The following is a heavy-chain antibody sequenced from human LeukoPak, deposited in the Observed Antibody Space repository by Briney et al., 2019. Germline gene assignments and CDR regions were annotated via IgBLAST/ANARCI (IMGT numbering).Heavy chain of an antibody. Sequence: GGSLRLSCAASGFTISSNYMSWVRQAPGKGLEWGSVIYSGGRTYYTDYVKGRFTISIDNSNNTLYFQMNILRAEDTAVYYCAELGITMIGGVWGKGTTVTISS. CDR1: GFTISSNY. CDR2: IYSGGRT. CDR3: AELGITMIGGV. J-gene: IGHJ6*04. V-gene: IGHV3-53*01. D-gene: IGHD3-10*02.